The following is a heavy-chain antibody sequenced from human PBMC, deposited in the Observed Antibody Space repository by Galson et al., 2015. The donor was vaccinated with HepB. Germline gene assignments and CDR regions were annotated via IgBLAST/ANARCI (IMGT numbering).Heavy chain of an antibody. Sequence: SVKVSCKASGYTYTSYDINWVRQATGQGLEWMGWLNPNSGNTGYAQKFQGRVTMTRNTSISTAYMELSSLRSEDTAVYYCARALRYFDWYNSGYYYYGMDVWGQGTTVTVS. CDR1: GYTYTSYD. V-gene: IGHV1-8*01. J-gene: IGHJ6*02. CDR3: ARALRYFDWYNSGYYYYGMDV. CDR2: LNPNSGNT. D-gene: IGHD3-9*01.